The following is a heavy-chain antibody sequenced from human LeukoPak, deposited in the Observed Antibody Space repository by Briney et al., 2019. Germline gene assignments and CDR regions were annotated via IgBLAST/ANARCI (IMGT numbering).Heavy chain of an antibody. D-gene: IGHD5-24*01. CDR3: GTVGLPTIRSGLHY. CDR2: IRADGSNI. CDR1: GLTFNNYW. V-gene: IGHV3-74*03. J-gene: IGHJ4*02. Sequence: GRSLRLSCAASGLTFNNYWMHCGRQAPGKGMVWDSRIRADGSNIKYADSVKGRVTISRDNAKNTLYLQMDSLSAEDTAVYYCGTVGLPTIRSGLHYWGQGTRVTVST.